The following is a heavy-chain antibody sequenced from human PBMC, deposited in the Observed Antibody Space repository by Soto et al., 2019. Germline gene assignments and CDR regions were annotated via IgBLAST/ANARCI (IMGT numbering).Heavy chain of an antibody. CDR1: GFTFSSYA. V-gene: IGHV3-30-3*01. J-gene: IGHJ5*02. CDR3: ARELRDFRGWFDP. D-gene: IGHD3-10*01. CDR2: ISYDGSNI. Sequence: QVQLVDSGGGVVQPGRSLRLSCAASGFTFSSYAFHWVRQAPGKGLEWVALISYDGSNIYYADSVKGRFTISRDNSKNTLYLQMNSLRGEDTAVYYFARELRDFRGWFDPWGQGTLVTVSS.